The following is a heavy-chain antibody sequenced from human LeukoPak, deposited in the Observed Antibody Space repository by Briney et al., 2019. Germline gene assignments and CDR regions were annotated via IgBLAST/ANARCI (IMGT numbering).Heavy chain of an antibody. J-gene: IGHJ4*02. V-gene: IGHV3-30*04. D-gene: IGHD5-18*01. Sequence: PGRSLRLSCAASGFTFSSYAMHWVRQAPGKGLEWVAVISYDGSNKYYADSAKGRFTISRDNSKNTLYLQMNSLRAEDTAVYYCARDGRVYSYGPAYFDYWGQGTLVTVSS. CDR3: ARDGRVYSYGPAYFDY. CDR2: ISYDGSNK. CDR1: GFTFSSYA.